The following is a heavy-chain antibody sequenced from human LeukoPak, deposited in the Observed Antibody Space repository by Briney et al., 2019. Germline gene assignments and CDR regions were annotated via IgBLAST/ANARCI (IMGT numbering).Heavy chain of an antibody. CDR3: ARVIQGYCSSTCCRNNWFDP. CDR1: GYTFTSYD. Sequence: ASVKVSCKASGYTFTSYDINWVRQATGQGLEWMGWMNPNSGNTGYAQKFQGRVTITRNTSISTAYMELSSLRSEDTAVYYCARVIQGYCSSTCCRNNWFDPWGQGTLVTVSS. V-gene: IGHV1-8*03. CDR2: MNPNSGNT. J-gene: IGHJ5*02. D-gene: IGHD2-2*01.